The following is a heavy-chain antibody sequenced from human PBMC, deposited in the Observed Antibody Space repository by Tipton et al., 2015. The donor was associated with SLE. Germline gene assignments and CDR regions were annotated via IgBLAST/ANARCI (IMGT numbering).Heavy chain of an antibody. V-gene: IGHV4-61*09. Sequence: TLSLTCTVSGGSITSGSYFYNWIRQPAGKGLEWIGHIYATGTTDYNPSLNSRVTISVDTSKNQFSLNLTSMTAADTAVYYCARSELIGNTNYWGQGALVTVSS. CDR1: GGSITSGSYF. D-gene: IGHD1-7*01. CDR3: ARSELIGNTNY. CDR2: IYATGTT. J-gene: IGHJ4*02.